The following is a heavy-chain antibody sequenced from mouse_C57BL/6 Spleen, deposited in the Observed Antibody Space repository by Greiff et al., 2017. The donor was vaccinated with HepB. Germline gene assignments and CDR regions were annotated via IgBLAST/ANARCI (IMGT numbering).Heavy chain of an antibody. CDR1: GFSLTSYG. CDR2: IWSGGST. J-gene: IGHJ3*01. Sequence: VQRVESGPGLVQPSQSLSITCTVSGFSLTSYGVHWVRQSPGKGLEWLGVIWSGGSTDYNAAFISRLSISKDNSKSQVFFKMNSLQADDTAIYYCARNPYDGSNSAWFAYWGQGTLVTVSA. CDR3: ARNPYDGSNSAWFAY. D-gene: IGHD2-3*01. V-gene: IGHV2-2*01.